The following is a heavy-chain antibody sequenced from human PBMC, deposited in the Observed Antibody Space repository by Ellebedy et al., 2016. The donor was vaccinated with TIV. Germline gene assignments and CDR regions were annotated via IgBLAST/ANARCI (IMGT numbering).Heavy chain of an antibody. J-gene: IGHJ4*02. D-gene: IGHD3-16*01. V-gene: IGHV4-39*07. CDR2: INHSGST. CDR1: GGSISSSSYY. CDR3: ATLARDY. Sequence: GSLRLSXTVSGGSISSSSYYWGWIRQPPGKGLEWIGEINHSGSTNYNPSLKSRVTISVDTSKNQFSLKLSSVTAADTAVYYCATLARDYWGQGTLVTVSS.